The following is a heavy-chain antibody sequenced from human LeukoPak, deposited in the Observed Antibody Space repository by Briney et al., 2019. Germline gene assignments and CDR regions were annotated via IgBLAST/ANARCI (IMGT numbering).Heavy chain of an antibody. CDR2: ICAYNGNT. Sequence: AAVKVSCKASGYTFTSYGISWVRQAPGQGLEWMGWICAYNGNTNYAQKLQGRVTMTTDTSTSTAYMELRSLRSEDAAVYYCARQAVAGTTGYYYYYMDVWGKGTTVTVSS. J-gene: IGHJ6*03. CDR3: ARQAVAGTTGYYYYYMDV. CDR1: GYTFTSYG. D-gene: IGHD6-19*01. V-gene: IGHV1-18*01.